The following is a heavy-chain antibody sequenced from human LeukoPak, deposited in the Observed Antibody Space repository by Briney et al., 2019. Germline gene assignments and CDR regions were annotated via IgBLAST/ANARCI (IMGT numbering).Heavy chain of an antibody. J-gene: IGHJ4*02. CDR1: GGSMNSYY. V-gene: IGHV4-59*13. Sequence: SETLSLICTVSGGSMNSYYWTWIRQPPGKGLEYLGYIDFTGSANSRPSLENRVTISADTSRSQFSLTMTSVTAADTAVYYCARGRGGGKPTFGGGIRSSFFDSWGQGTLVVVSS. CDR2: IDFTGSA. CDR3: ARGRGGGKPTFGGGIRSSFFDS. D-gene: IGHD3-16*01.